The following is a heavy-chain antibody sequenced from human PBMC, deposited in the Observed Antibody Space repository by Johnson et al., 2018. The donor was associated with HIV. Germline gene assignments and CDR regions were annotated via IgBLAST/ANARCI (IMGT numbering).Heavy chain of an antibody. V-gene: IGHV3-30-3*01. CDR1: GFTFSSYA. CDR2: ISYDGSNK. D-gene: IGHD3-3*01. CDR3: AKELGEGECEEWASDYYDFGRDYPCLDPRGVLGSFDI. Sequence: QVHLVESGGGVVQPGRSLRLSCAASGFTFSSYAMNWVRQAPGKGLEWVAVISYDGSNKYYADSVKGRFTISIDNSKNTLYLQMDGLRPEDTALYYCAKELGEGECEEWASDYYDFGRDYPCLDPRGVLGSFDIWGQGTMVTVSS. J-gene: IGHJ3*02.